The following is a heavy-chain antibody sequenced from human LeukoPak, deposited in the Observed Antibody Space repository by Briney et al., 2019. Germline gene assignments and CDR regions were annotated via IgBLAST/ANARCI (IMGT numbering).Heavy chain of an antibody. CDR1: GFTFSSYS. CDR3: ARDWYDNSDAFDI. J-gene: IGHJ3*02. CDR2: ISSNSSYI. Sequence: PGGSLTLSCAASGFTFSSYSMNWVRQAPGKGLEWVSSISSNSSYIYYADSLNGRFTIYTDNAKNSLYLQMNSLRAEETAVYYCARDWYDNSDAFDIWGQGTMVTVSS. V-gene: IGHV3-21*01. D-gene: IGHD3-9*01.